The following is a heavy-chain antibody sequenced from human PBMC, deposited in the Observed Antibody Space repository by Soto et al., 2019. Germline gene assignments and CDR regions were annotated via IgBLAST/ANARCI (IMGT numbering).Heavy chain of an antibody. D-gene: IGHD3-22*01. CDR2: ISGSGGST. J-gene: IGHJ4*02. Sequence: LRLSCAASGFTFSSYAMSWVRQAPGKGLEWVSAISGSGGSTYYADSVKGRFTISRDNSKNTLYLQMNSLRAEDTAVYYCAKDYYDSSGYQIYYFDYWDQGTLVTVSS. V-gene: IGHV3-23*01. CDR1: GFTFSSYA. CDR3: AKDYYDSSGYQIYYFDY.